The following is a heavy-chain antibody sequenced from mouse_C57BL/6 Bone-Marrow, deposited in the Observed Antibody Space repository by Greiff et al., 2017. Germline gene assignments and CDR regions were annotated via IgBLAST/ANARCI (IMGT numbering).Heavy chain of an antibody. CDR2: FYPGDGDT. D-gene: IGHD2-3*01. Sequence: QVHVKQSGPELVKPGASVKISCKASGYAFSSSWMNWVKQRPGKGLEWIGRFYPGDGDTNYNGKFKGKATLTADKSSSTAYMQLSSLTSEDAAVYFCANDGYYVRVWFAYWGQGTLVTVSA. J-gene: IGHJ3*01. CDR3: ANDGYYVRVWFAY. V-gene: IGHV1-82*01. CDR1: GYAFSSSW.